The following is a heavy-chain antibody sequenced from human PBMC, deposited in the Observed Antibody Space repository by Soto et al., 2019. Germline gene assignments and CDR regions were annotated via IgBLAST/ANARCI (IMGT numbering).Heavy chain of an antibody. CDR1: GFTFSSYG. D-gene: IGHD4-4*01. V-gene: IGHV3-33*01. CDR3: ARDQLGYSNYPPEVGCGMDV. Sequence: QVQLVESGGGVVQPGRSLRLSCAASGFTFSSYGMHWVRQAPGKGLEWVAVIWYDGSNKYYADSVKGRFTISRDNSKNTLYLQMNSLRAEDTAVYYCARDQLGYSNYPPEVGCGMDVWGQGTTVTVSS. J-gene: IGHJ6*02. CDR2: IWYDGSNK.